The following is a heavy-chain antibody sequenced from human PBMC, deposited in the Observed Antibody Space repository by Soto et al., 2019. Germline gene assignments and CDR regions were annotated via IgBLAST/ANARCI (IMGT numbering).Heavy chain of an antibody. V-gene: IGHV4-4*07. J-gene: IGHJ6*02. CDR3: VRDGSSGWYYYGMDV. Sequence: SDTLSLTCTVSGGPISSYYWSWIRQPAGKGLEWIGRIYMNGSTNYNPSLKSRVTVSVDTSKSQLSLMLNCVTAADTAVYYCVRDGSSGWYYYGMDVWGQGTPVT. CDR1: GGPISSYY. CDR2: IYMNGST. D-gene: IGHD6-19*01.